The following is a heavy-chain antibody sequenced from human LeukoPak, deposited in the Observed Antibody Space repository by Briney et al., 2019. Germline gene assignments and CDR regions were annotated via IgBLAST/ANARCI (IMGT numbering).Heavy chain of an antibody. Sequence: SLKVSCKTSEDIFTSYTISWARHAPGQGLHWNGSISPIISQTKYPQKFQCRVTITADKFTSTVYMDLSGLTSDDTALYFCARGLNSGMTDYWGQGTLVTVSS. CDR3: ARGLNSGMTDY. J-gene: IGHJ4*02. V-gene: IGHV1-69*08. CDR2: ISPIISQT. D-gene: IGHD1-26*01. CDR1: EDIFTSYT.